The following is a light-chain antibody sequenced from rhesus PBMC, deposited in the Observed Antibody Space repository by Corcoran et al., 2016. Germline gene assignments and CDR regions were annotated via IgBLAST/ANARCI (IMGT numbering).Light chain of an antibody. J-gene: IGKJ4*01. Sequence: DIQMTQSPSSLSASVGDRVTITCRASQGINNYLSWYQQKPGKAPKPLIYYASRLETGVPSRFSGSRSGTDYTLTISSLQPEEIATYYCQQYNNSPLTFGGGTKVELK. CDR3: QQYNNSPLT. V-gene: IGKV1-66*01. CDR2: YAS. CDR1: QGINNY.